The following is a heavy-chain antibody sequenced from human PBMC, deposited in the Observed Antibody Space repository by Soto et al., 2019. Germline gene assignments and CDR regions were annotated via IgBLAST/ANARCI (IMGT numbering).Heavy chain of an antibody. CDR1: GGTFSTYA. J-gene: IGHJ6*02. CDR3: ARAAYSYGTAYLSYYYGMDV. Sequence: SVKVSCKASGGTFSTYAISWVRQAPGQGLEWVGGIIPIFGTANYAQKFQGRVTITADESTSTAYMELSSLRSEDTAVYYCARAAYSYGTAYLSYYYGMDVRGQGTTVTVSS. CDR2: IIPIFGTA. V-gene: IGHV1-69*13. D-gene: IGHD5-18*01.